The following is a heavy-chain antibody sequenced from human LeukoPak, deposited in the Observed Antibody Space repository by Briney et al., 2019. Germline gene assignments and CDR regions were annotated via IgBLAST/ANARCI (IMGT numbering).Heavy chain of an antibody. CDR3: ARDKPYYYDSSGYSGDY. Sequence: ASVKVSCKASGYTFTGYYMHWVRQAPGQGLEWMGWISAYNGNTNYAQKLQGRVTMTTDTSTSTAYMELRSLRSDDTAVYYCARDKPYYYDSSGYSGDYWGQGTLVTVSS. CDR1: GYTFTGYY. J-gene: IGHJ4*02. D-gene: IGHD3-22*01. CDR2: ISAYNGNT. V-gene: IGHV1-18*04.